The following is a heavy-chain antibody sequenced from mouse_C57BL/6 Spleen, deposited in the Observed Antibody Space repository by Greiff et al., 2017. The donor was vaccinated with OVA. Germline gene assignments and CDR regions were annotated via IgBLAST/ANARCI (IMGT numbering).Heavy chain of an antibody. J-gene: IGHJ2*01. CDR3: ARSGAYSHY. CDR1: GFNIKDYY. Sequence: VQLKESGAELVKPGASVKLSCTASGFNIKDYYMHWVKQRTEQGLEWIGRIDPEDGETKYAPQFQGKATITADTSSNTAYLPLSSLTSEDTAVYYCARSGAYSHYWGQGTTLTVSS. V-gene: IGHV14-2*01. D-gene: IGHD2-12*01. CDR2: IDPEDGET.